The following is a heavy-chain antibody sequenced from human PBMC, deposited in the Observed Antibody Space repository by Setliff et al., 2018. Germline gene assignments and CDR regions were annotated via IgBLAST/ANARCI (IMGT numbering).Heavy chain of an antibody. CDR3: VRGGVDSRSSTDYRYYMDL. V-gene: IGHV1-69*16. J-gene: IGHJ6*03. CDR2: IIPITGTT. CDR1: GGTLTTFTTYS. Sequence: RASVKVSCKASGGTLTTFTTYSLIWVRQAPGQGLEWMGGIIPITGTTNYAQRFQGRITISTDESSSTVYMELSSLGSEDTAVYYCVRGGVDSRSSTDYRYYMDLWGKGTTVTVSS. D-gene: IGHD3-22*01.